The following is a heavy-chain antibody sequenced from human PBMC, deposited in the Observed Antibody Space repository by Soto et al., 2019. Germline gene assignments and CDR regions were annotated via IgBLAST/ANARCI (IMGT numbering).Heavy chain of an antibody. J-gene: IGHJ4*01. CDR2: INHRGST. CDR3: AQAHGEPILVVVYYDH. D-gene: IGHD3-3*01. V-gene: IGHV4-34*01. Sequence: SETLSLTCAVYGGSFSGYYWTWIRKPPGKGLEWIGEINHRGSTNYYPSLKSRVTISVDTSKNQWSLNLSCVTATETALFYCAQAHGEPILVVVYYDHWDHGVLVTVSS. CDR1: GGSFSGYY.